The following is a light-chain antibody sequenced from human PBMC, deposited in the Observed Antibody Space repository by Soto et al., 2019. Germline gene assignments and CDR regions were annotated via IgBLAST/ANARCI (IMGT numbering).Light chain of an antibody. J-gene: IGKJ4*01. V-gene: IGKV1-27*01. CDR1: QAINNY. CDR2: ATS. CDR3: QRYNSAPFT. Sequence: DIQMTQSPSSLSASLGDRVTITCRASQAINNYLAWYQQKPGQLPQLLIYATSTVQSGVSSRFSGSRSGTEFTLTINSLQPEDVGSYYCQRYNSAPFTLGGGTKVEIK.